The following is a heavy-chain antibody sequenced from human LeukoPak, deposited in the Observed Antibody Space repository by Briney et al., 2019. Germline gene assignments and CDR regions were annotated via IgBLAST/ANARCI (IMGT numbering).Heavy chain of an antibody. D-gene: IGHD3-10*01. CDR3: ARGASYYGSGSYWYFDL. CDR1: GFTFSNYL. CDR2: ISSSSSTI. J-gene: IGHJ2*01. Sequence: GGSLRLSCVGSGFTFSNYLMNWVRQAPGKGLEWVSYISSSSSTIYYADSVKGRFTISRDNAKNSLYLQMNSLRAEDTAVYYCARGASYYGSGSYWYFDLWGRGTLVTVSS. V-gene: IGHV3-48*04.